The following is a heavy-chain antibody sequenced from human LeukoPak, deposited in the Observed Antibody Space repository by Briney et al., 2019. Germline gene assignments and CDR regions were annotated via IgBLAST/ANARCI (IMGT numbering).Heavy chain of an antibody. V-gene: IGHV1-2*02. CDR3: ARGRDGYGRYFDY. CDR2: INPNSGGT. Sequence: GASVKVSCKASGYTFTGYYMHWVRQAPGQGLEWMGWINPNSGGTNYAQKFQGRVTMTRATSISTAYMELSRLRSDDTAVYCCARGRDGYGRYFDYWGQGTLVTVSS. J-gene: IGHJ4*02. D-gene: IGHD5-24*01. CDR1: GYTFTGYY.